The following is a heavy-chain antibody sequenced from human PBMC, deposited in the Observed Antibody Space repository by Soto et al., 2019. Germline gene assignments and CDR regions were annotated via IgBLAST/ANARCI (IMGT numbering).Heavy chain of an antibody. CDR2: IYYSAGT. Sequence: SETLSLTCTVSGGSISSSSYYWGRIRQPPGKGLEWIGSIYYSAGTYYNPSLRSRVTISVDTSKNQFSLKMSSVTSADTTVYYCARQMGYCSSTSGYKYGMDVWGQGTTVTVSS. J-gene: IGHJ6*02. V-gene: IGHV4-39*01. D-gene: IGHD2-2*02. CDR3: ARQMGYCSSTSGYKYGMDV. CDR1: GGSISSSSYY.